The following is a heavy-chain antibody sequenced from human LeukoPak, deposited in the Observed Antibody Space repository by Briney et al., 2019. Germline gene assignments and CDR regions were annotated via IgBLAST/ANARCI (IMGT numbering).Heavy chain of an antibody. Sequence: GGSLRLSCAASGFTFSSYGMHWVRQAPGKGLEWVAFIRYDGSNKYYADSVKGRFTISRDNSKNTLYLQMNSLRAEDTAVYYCAKDDYYQQGPDCWGQGTLVTVSS. CDR1: GFTFSSYG. CDR2: IRYDGSNK. CDR3: AKDDYYQQGPDC. V-gene: IGHV3-30*02. J-gene: IGHJ4*02. D-gene: IGHD3-22*01.